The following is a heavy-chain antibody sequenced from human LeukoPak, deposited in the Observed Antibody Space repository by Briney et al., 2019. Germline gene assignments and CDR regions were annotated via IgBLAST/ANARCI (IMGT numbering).Heavy chain of an antibody. CDR2: INHSGST. J-gene: IGHJ4*02. V-gene: IGHV4-34*01. CDR1: GGSFSGYY. CDR3: ARAVAVPDL. Sequence: SETLSLTCAVYGGSFSGYYWSWIRQPPGKGLEWIGEINHSGSTNYNPSLKSRVTISVDTSKNQFSLKLSSVTAADTAVYYCARAVAVPDLWGQGTLVTVPS. D-gene: IGHD6-19*01.